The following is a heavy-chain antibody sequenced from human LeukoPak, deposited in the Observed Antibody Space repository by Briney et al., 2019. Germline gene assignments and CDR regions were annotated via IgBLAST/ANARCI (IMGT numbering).Heavy chain of an antibody. J-gene: IGHJ4*02. CDR1: GGSISSYY. V-gene: IGHV4-59*01. D-gene: IGHD1-26*01. CDR2: IYYSGST. CDR3: ARDEGAGHDY. Sequence: SETLSLTCTVSGGSISSYYWSWIRQPPGKGLEWIGYIYYSGSTNYNPSLKSRVTISVDTSKNQFSLKLSSVTAADTAVYYCARDEGAGHDYWGQGTLVTVSS.